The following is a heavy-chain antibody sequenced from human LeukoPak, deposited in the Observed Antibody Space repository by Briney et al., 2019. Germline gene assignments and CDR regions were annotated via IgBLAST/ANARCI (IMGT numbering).Heavy chain of an antibody. D-gene: IGHD6-19*01. CDR3: ARVGVSSSGWSYYYYYMDV. V-gene: IGHV3-11*04. CDR2: ISSSGSTI. Sequence: GGSLRLSCAASGFTFSDYYMSWIRQAPGKGLEWVSYISSSGSTIYYADSVKGRFTISRDNAKNSLYLQMNSLRAEDTAVYYCARVGVSSSGWSYYYYYMDVWGKGTTVTISS. CDR1: GFTFSDYY. J-gene: IGHJ6*03.